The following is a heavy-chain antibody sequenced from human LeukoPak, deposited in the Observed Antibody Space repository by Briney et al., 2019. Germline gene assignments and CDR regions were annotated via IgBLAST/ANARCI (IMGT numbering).Heavy chain of an antibody. CDR1: GGSINSYY. CDR2: IYYTGST. J-gene: IGHJ4*02. CDR3: ARHKSSGTYPLDY. D-gene: IGHD1-26*01. Sequence: SETLSLTCTVSGGSINSYYWSWIRQPPGKGLDWIGYIYYTGSTKYNPSLKSRVTISVDTSKNQFSLELSSVTAADTAVYYCARHKSSGTYPLDYWGQGTLVTVSS. V-gene: IGHV4-59*01.